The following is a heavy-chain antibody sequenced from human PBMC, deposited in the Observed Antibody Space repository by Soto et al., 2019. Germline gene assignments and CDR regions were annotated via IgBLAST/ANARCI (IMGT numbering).Heavy chain of an antibody. CDR3: ARKFAPEFFDS. Sequence: GESLKISCKGSGYTFSTYWIAWVRQMPGKGLEWMGIIYPGDSDTKYSPAFQGQVTISADKSINTAYLQWSSLKASDTAMYYCARKFAPEFFDSWGQGTLVTVSS. CDR1: GYTFSTYW. J-gene: IGHJ4*02. V-gene: IGHV5-51*01. CDR2: IYPGDSDT. D-gene: IGHD3-10*01.